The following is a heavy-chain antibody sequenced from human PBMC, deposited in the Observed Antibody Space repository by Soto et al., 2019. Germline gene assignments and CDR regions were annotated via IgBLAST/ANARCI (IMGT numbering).Heavy chain of an antibody. D-gene: IGHD1-26*01. Sequence: SETLSLTCTVSGGSISSSSYYWGWIRQPPGKGLERIGSIYYSGSTYYNPSLKSRVTISVDTSKNQFSLKLSSVTAAVTAVYYCARHVSTGEWELPPVRYFDRWGRGTLVT. J-gene: IGHJ2*01. CDR2: IYYSGST. V-gene: IGHV4-39*01. CDR3: ARHVSTGEWELPPVRYFDR. CDR1: GGSISSSSYY.